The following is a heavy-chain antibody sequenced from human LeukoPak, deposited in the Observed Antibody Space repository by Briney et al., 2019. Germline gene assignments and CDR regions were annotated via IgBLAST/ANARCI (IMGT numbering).Heavy chain of an antibody. CDR1: GITFSGYS. Sequence: GGSLRLSCVVSGITFSGYSMIWVRQAPGKGLEWLSFMTTSGNTIFYAESVKDRFTISRDNAKKSLYLQMNSLRAEDTAVYYCARWNDGWEFDYWGQGTLVSVSS. V-gene: IGHV3-48*01. J-gene: IGHJ4*02. CDR2: MTTSGNTI. CDR3: ARWNDGWEFDY. D-gene: IGHD5-24*01.